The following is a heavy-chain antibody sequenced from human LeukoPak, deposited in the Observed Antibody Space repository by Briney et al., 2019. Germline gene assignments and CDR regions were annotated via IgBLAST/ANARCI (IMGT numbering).Heavy chain of an antibody. Sequence: PSETLSLTCAVYGGSFSGYYWSWIRQPPGKGLEWIGEINHSGSTNYNPSLKSRVTISVDTSKNQFSLKLSSVTAADTAVYYCARVPWGSPPNRYCSSTSCHSSQGRGMDVWGQGTTVTVSS. V-gene: IGHV4-34*01. CDR3: ARVPWGSPPNRYCSSTSCHSSQGRGMDV. D-gene: IGHD2-2*01. J-gene: IGHJ6*02. CDR1: GGSFSGYY. CDR2: INHSGST.